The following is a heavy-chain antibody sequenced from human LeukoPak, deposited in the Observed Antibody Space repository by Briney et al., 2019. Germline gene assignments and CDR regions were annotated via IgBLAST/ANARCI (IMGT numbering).Heavy chain of an antibody. D-gene: IGHD6-6*01. CDR1: GFTFGSYG. CDR3: ARKKSVYRSSSSTYYYMDV. V-gene: IGHV3-30*02. J-gene: IGHJ6*03. CDR2: IRHDGSDK. Sequence: GGSLRLSCAASGFTFGSYGVHWVRQAPGKGLEWVAFIRHDGSDKYYADSVKGRFTISRDNSKSTLYLQMNSLRAEDTAVYHCARKKSVYRSSSSTYYYMDVWGKGTTVTVSS.